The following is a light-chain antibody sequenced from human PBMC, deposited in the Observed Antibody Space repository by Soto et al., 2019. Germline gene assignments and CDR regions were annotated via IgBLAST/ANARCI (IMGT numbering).Light chain of an antibody. Sequence: SYELTQPPSVSVAPGQTARITCGGNNIGSKSVHWYQQKPGQAPVLVVYDDSDRPSGIPERFSGSKSGNTASLTISGLQAEDEADFYCCSYGGSFPYVFGTGTKLTVL. CDR2: DDS. CDR3: CSYGGSFPYV. J-gene: IGLJ1*01. V-gene: IGLV3-21*02. CDR1: NIGSKS.